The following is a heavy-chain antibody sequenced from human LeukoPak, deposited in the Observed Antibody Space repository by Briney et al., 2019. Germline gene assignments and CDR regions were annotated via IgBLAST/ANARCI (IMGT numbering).Heavy chain of an antibody. Sequence: SVTLSLTCTVSGGSISSGSYYWSWIRQPPGKGLEWIGYIYYSGSTNYNPSLKSRVTISVDTSKNQFSLKLSSVTAADTAVYYCARAPKIYDFWSGYYSYYGMDVWGQGTTVTVSS. D-gene: IGHD3-3*01. V-gene: IGHV4-61*01. CDR1: GGSISSGSYY. CDR3: ARAPKIYDFWSGYYSYYGMDV. CDR2: IYYSGST. J-gene: IGHJ6*02.